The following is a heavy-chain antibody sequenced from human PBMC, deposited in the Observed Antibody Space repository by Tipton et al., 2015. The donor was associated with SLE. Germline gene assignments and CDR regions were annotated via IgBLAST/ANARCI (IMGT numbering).Heavy chain of an antibody. J-gene: IGHJ4*02. CDR3: LRGWRGSAYFDY. CDR2: IFPNSGGT. Sequence: QLVQSGAEVKKPGASVRVSCKASGYSFTGYYLHWVRQAPGQGLEWMGWIFPNSGGTYSTPRFQGRVTLTRDTSISTAYMELNNLMSDDTAVYYCLRGWRGSAYFDYWGQGALVTVSS. V-gene: IGHV1-2*02. D-gene: IGHD1-1*01. CDR1: GYSFTGYY.